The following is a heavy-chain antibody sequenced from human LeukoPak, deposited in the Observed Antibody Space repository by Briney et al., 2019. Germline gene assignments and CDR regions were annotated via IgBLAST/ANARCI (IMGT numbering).Heavy chain of an antibody. D-gene: IGHD4-11*01. CDR1: GYTFTGYY. J-gene: IGHJ6*02. CDR2: INPNSGGT. Sequence: ASVKVSCKASGYTFTGYYMHWVRQAPGQGLEWMGWINPNSGGTNYAQKFQGWVTMTRNTSISTAYMELSRLRSDDTAVYYCARTTAEGYCGMDVWGQGTTVTVSS. CDR3: ARTTAEGYCGMDV. V-gene: IGHV1-2*04.